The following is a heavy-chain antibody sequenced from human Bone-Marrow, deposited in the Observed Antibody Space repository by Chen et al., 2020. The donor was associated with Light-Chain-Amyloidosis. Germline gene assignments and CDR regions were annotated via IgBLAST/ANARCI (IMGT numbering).Heavy chain of an antibody. CDR3: ARGRLGRLLYYMDV. Sequence: QLQLQESGPGLVEPSETLSLSCTVSGGSISNTGDYWGWIRQPPGKGLEWIGSIDQSGNTYYKPSLKSRVIISTDTSNNHCSLKLSSVTAADTAVYYCARGRLGRLLYYMDVWGKGATVTVSS. CDR2: IDQSGNT. CDR1: GGSISNTGDY. V-gene: IGHV4-39*07. J-gene: IGHJ6*03. D-gene: IGHD2-15*01.